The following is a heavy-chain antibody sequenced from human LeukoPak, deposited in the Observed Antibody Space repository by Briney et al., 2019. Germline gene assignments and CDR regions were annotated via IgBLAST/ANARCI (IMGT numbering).Heavy chain of an antibody. Sequence: NPSETLSLTCTVSGGSISSSSYYWGWIRQPPGKGLEWIGSIYYSGSTYYNPSLKSRVTISVDTSKNQFSLKLSSVTAADTAVYYCARFAPYDSSGAIDYWGQGTLVTVSS. CDR3: ARFAPYDSSGAIDY. CDR2: IYYSGST. D-gene: IGHD3-22*01. V-gene: IGHV4-39*01. CDR1: GGSISSSSYY. J-gene: IGHJ4*02.